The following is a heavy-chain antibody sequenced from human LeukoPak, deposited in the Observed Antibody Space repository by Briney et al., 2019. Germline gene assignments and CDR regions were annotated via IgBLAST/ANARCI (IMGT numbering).Heavy chain of an antibody. CDR3: ARLSSLNWFDP. CDR2: IDPSDSYT. Sequence: GESLKISCKASGYSFTSYWITGVRQMPGKGLEWMGRIDPSDSYTKYSPSFQGHVTISVDKSISTAYLQWSSLKASDTAMYYCARLSSLNWFDPWGQGTLVTVSS. D-gene: IGHD5/OR15-5a*01. J-gene: IGHJ5*02. CDR1: GYSFTSYW. V-gene: IGHV5-10-1*01.